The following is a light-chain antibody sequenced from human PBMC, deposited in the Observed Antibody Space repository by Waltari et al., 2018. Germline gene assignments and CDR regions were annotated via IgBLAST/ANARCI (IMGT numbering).Light chain of an antibody. J-gene: IGKJ4*01. Sequence: EIVLTQSPGTLSLSPGERAILSCRASQSVSSSYLAWYQQKPGQAPRLLIYGASSRATGIPDRFSGSVSGTDFTLTISRLEPEDFAVYYCQQYGSSPLTFGGGTKVEIK. CDR1: QSVSSSY. CDR2: GAS. CDR3: QQYGSSPLT. V-gene: IGKV3-20*01.